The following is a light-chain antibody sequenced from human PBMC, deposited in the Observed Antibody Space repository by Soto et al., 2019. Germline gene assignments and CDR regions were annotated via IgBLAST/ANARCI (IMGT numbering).Light chain of an antibody. CDR1: QSISSW. CDR3: QQYDSSPLT. J-gene: IGKJ4*01. Sequence: DIQMTQSPSTLSASVGDRVTITCRASQSISSWLAWYQQKPGKAPKLLIYKASSLESGVPSRFSGSGSGTEFTLTISTLQPDDFATYYCQQYDSSPLTFGGGTKVEIK. V-gene: IGKV1-5*03. CDR2: KAS.